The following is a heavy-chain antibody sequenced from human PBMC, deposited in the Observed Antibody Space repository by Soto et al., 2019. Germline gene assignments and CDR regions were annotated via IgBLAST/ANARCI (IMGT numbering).Heavy chain of an antibody. CDR1: GGTFSSYA. Sequence: ASVKVSCKASGGTFSSYAISWVRQAPGQGLEWMGGIIPIFGTANYAQKFQGRVTMTTDESTSTAYMELSSLRSDDTAVYYCAREVSGYYFDFWGQGTLVTVSS. V-gene: IGHV1-69*05. J-gene: IGHJ4*02. CDR2: IIPIFGTA. CDR3: AREVSGYYFDF.